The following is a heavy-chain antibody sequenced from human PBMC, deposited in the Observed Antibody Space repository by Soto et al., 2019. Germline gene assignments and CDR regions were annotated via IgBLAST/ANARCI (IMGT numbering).Heavy chain of an antibody. V-gene: IGHV3-23*01. Sequence: EVQLLESGGGLVQRGGSLRLSCAASGFIFNNYAMTWVRQAPGKGLEWVARASGRGGSAYYADSVKGRLTISRDNSNNTLYLQMTNVRGEDTAVYYCVRRAGGAVVWYYDLWGRGTLVSVFS. CDR2: ASGRGGSA. CDR3: VRRAGGAVVWYYDL. D-gene: IGHD2-21*01. J-gene: IGHJ2*01. CDR1: GFIFNNYA.